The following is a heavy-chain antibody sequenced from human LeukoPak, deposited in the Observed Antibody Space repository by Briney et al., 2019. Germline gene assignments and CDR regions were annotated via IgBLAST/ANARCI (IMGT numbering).Heavy chain of an antibody. CDR1: GYTFTSYA. V-gene: IGHV7-4-1*02. CDR2: INTNTGNP. Sequence: ASVTVSCKASGYTFTSYAMNWVRQAPGQGLEWMGWINTNTGNPTYAQGFTGRFVFSLDTSVSTAYLQISSLKAEDTAVYYCARSYKGVVITYSFDYWGQGTLVTVSS. D-gene: IGHD3-3*01. J-gene: IGHJ4*02. CDR3: ARSYKGVVITYSFDY.